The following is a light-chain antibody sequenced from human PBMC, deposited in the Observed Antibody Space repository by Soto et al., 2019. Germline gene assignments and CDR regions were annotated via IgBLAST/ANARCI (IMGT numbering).Light chain of an antibody. CDR2: DVS. J-gene: IGLJ1*01. CDR1: SSDVGGYNY. CDR3: SSHTSSSTQV. Sequence: QSVRTQPASVSGSPGQSITISCTGTSSDVGGYNYVSWYQQHPGKAPKLMIYDVSNRPSGVSNRFSGSKSGNTAPLTISGLQAEDEDDYYCSSHTSSSTQVFGTGTKVTVL. V-gene: IGLV2-14*01.